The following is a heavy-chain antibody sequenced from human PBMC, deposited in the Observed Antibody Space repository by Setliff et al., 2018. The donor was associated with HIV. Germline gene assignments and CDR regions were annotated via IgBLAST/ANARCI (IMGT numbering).Heavy chain of an antibody. CDR1: GYTFTTYV. CDR2: IDTVNGNT. Sequence: GASVKVSCKTSGYTFTTYVMHWVRQAPGQRLEWIGCIDTVNGNTRYSQQFQGRITITMDTSASTVYMEVSSLRSEDMAVYYCAREGAAAGLDLDYWGQGTLVTVSS. J-gene: IGHJ4*02. CDR3: AREGAAAGLDLDY. V-gene: IGHV1-3*03. D-gene: IGHD6-13*01.